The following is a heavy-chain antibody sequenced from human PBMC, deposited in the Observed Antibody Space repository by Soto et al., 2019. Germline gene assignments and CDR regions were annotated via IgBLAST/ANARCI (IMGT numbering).Heavy chain of an antibody. D-gene: IGHD3-22*01. Sequence: KASETLSLTCTVSGGSISSYYWSWIRQPPGKGLEWIGYIYYSGSTNYNPSLKSRVTISVDTSKNQFSLKLSSVTAADTAVYYCARNSGPDEHDSSGYFPFDYWGQGTLVTVSS. V-gene: IGHV4-59*01. CDR3: ARNSGPDEHDSSGYFPFDY. CDR2: IYYSGST. CDR1: GGSISSYY. J-gene: IGHJ4*02.